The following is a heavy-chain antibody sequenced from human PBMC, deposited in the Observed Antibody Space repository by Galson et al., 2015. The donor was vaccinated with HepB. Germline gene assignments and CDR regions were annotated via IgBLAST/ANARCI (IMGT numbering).Heavy chain of an antibody. J-gene: IGHJ4*02. V-gene: IGHV3-23*01. CDR1: GFIFSDYF. Sequence: SLRLSCAASGFIFSDYFMGWIHQPPGKGLEWVSSIRGSGANTWSADSVKGRFTISRDNSKNILYLHISSLTTEDTALYYCGKSRLPSGGAFDLWGQGTLVTVSS. D-gene: IGHD1-26*01. CDR2: IRGSGANT. CDR3: GKSRLPSGGAFDL.